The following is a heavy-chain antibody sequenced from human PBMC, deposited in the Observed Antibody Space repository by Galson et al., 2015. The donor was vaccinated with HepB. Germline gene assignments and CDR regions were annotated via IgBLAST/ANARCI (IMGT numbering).Heavy chain of an antibody. CDR2: IDWDDDK. J-gene: IGHJ4*02. CDR3: AGLEVVPNQNFDY. V-gene: IGHV2-70*12. D-gene: IGHD2-21*01. Sequence: PGKALEWLALIDWDDDKYYSASLQTRLTISKDTSENQVVLTLTNIDPADTATYYCAGLEVVPNQNFDYWGQGALVTVSS.